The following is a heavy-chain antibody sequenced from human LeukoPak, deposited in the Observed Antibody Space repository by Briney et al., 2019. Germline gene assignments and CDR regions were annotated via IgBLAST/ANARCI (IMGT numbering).Heavy chain of an antibody. Sequence: SVKVSCKASGGTFSSYAISWVRQAPGQGLEWMGRIIPIFGIANYAQKFQGRVTITADKSTSTAYMELSSLRSEDTAVYYCARASPDPRDYYDSSGYYYFPLGFDCWGQGTLVTVSS. CDR2: IIPIFGIA. J-gene: IGHJ4*02. V-gene: IGHV1-69*04. CDR3: ARASPDPRDYYDSSGYYYFPLGFDC. CDR1: GGTFSSYA. D-gene: IGHD3-22*01.